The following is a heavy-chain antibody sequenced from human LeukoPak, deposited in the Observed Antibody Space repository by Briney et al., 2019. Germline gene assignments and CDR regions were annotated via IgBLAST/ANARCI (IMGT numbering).Heavy chain of an antibody. D-gene: IGHD2-21*02. CDR2: ASGSGGST. J-gene: IGHJ6*02. Sequence: PVQPLDSPLAASGSGGSTYYADSVKGRFTISRDNSKNTLYLQMNSLRAEDTAVYYCASGLAVTAAVYFYYYGMDVWGQGTTVTVSS. CDR3: ASGLAVTAAVYFYYYGMDV. V-gene: IGHV3-23*01.